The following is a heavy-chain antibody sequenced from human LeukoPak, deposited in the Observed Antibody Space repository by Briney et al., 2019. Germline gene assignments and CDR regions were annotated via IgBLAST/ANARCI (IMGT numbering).Heavy chain of an antibody. V-gene: IGHV4-34*01. Sequence: SETLSLTCAVYGGSFSGYYWSWIRQPPGKGMEWIGEINHSGSTNYNPSLKSRVTISVDTSKNQFSLKLSSVTAADTAGYYCARARRGSTSSPFRSSIAARNYFDYWGQGTLVTVSS. CDR2: INHSGST. CDR3: ARARRGSTSSPFRSSIAARNYFDY. J-gene: IGHJ4*02. CDR1: GGSFSGYY. D-gene: IGHD6-6*01.